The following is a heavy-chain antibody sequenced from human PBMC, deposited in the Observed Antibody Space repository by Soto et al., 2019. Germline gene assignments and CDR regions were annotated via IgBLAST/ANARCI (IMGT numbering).Heavy chain of an antibody. CDR1: GESFSGYY. CDR3: ARGGYWRFDF. J-gene: IGHJ4*02. Sequence: SETLSLTCAVYGESFSGYYWSWIRQPPGKGLEWIGEINHRGSTNYNPSLKSRVTISVDTSKNQFSLKLSSVTAADTAVYYCARGGYWRFDFWGQGALVTV. CDR2: INHRGST. V-gene: IGHV4-34*01. D-gene: IGHD2-8*02.